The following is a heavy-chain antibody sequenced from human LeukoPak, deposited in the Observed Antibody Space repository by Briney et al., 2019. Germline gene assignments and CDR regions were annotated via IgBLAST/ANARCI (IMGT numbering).Heavy chain of an antibody. V-gene: IGHV1-69*04. CDR1: GGTFSSYA. Sequence: SVKVSCKASGGTFSSYAISWVRQAPGQGLERMARIIPILGIANYAQKFQSRATITADKSTSTAYMELSSLRSEDTAVYYCARIPPGIAAADYWGQGTLVTVSS. CDR2: IIPILGIA. D-gene: IGHD6-13*01. J-gene: IGHJ4*02. CDR3: ARIPPGIAAADY.